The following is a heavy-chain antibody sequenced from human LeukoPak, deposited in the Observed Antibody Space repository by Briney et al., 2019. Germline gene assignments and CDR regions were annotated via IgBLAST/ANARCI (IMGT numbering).Heavy chain of an antibody. Sequence: GGSLRLSGAASGFTFSTYSMNWVRQAPGKGLEWVSYISSSSSTIYYADSVKGRFTISRDNAKNSLYLQMNSLRAEDTAVYYCARGSTYYDSSGQVPFDYWGQGTLVTVSS. V-gene: IGHV3-48*01. CDR3: ARGSTYYDSSGQVPFDY. CDR1: GFTFSTYS. D-gene: IGHD3-22*01. J-gene: IGHJ4*02. CDR2: ISSSSSTI.